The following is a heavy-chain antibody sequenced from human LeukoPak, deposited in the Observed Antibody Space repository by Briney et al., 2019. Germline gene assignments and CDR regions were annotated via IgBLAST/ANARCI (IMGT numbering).Heavy chain of an antibody. CDR1: GFTFSDYY. V-gene: IGHV3-11*04. D-gene: IGHD3-22*01. CDR3: ARLRDDSSGYYPHYFDY. J-gene: IGHJ4*02. CDR2: ISSSGSTI. Sequence: GGSLRLSCAASGFTFSDYYMSWIRQAPGKGLELASYISSSGSTIYYADSVKGRFTISRDNAKNSLYLQMNSLRAEDTAVYYCARLRDDSSGYYPHYFDYWGQGTLVTVSS.